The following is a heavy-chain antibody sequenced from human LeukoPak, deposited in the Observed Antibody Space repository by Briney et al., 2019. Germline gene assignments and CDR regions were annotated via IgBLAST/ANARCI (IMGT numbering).Heavy chain of an antibody. CDR1: GGSTSSTSYY. D-gene: IGHD4/OR15-4a*01. Sequence: SETLSLTCTVSGGSTSSTSYYWGWIRQSPGKGLEWIGSIYYGGNTYYNPSLRSRVTVSIDTSKNQFSLHLSSVPAADTAVYYCARQAGHYGDYYDYWGQGTLVTVPS. J-gene: IGHJ4*02. CDR3: ARQAGHYGDYYDY. V-gene: IGHV4-39*01. CDR2: IYYGGNT.